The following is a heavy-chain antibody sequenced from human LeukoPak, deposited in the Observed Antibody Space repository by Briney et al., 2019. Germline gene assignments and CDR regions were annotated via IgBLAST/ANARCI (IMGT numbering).Heavy chain of an antibody. V-gene: IGHV4-31*03. J-gene: IGHJ6*03. D-gene: IGHD3-16*01. Sequence: SQTLSLTCTVSGDSITNHAYYWSWIRQHPGTGLEWIGYIYYSGSTYYNPSLMTRVTMSVDTSKNQFSLKLNSVTAADTAVYYCARDLFVGGMDVWGKGTTVTVSS. CDR3: ARDLFVGGMDV. CDR2: IYYSGST. CDR1: GDSITNHAYY.